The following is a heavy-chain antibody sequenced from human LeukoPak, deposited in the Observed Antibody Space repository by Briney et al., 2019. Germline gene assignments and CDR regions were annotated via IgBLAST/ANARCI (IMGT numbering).Heavy chain of an antibody. CDR2: INPSGGST. CDR3: ARGPYCSSATCYNWFDP. J-gene: IGHJ5*02. D-gene: IGHD2-2*01. CDR1: GYTFTSYY. Sequence: ASVKVSCKASGYTFTSYYMHWVRQAPGQGLEWMGTINPSGGSTSYAQKFQGRVTMTRDTSTSTVYMELSSLRSEDTAVYYCARGPYCSSATCYNWFDPWGQGTLVTVSS. V-gene: IGHV1-46*01.